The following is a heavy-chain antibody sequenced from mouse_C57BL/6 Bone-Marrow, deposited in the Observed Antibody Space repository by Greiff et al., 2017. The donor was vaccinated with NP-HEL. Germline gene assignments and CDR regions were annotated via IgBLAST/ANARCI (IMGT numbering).Heavy chain of an antibody. J-gene: IGHJ3*01. CDR2: INPNNGGT. D-gene: IGHD2-3*01. CDR1: GYTFTDYY. CDR3: ASKMRWLNGFAY. Sequence: EVQLQQSGPELVKPGASVKISCKASGYTFTDYYMNWVKQSHGKSLEWIGDINPNNGGTSYNQKFKGKATLTVDKSSSTAYMELRSLTSEDSAVYYCASKMRWLNGFAYWGQGTLVTVSA. V-gene: IGHV1-26*01.